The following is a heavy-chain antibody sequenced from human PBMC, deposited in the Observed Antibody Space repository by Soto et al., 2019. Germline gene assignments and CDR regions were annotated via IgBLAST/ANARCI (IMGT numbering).Heavy chain of an antibody. CDR1: GFTFSSYA. D-gene: IGHD3-10*01. Sequence: EVQLLESGGGLVQPGGSLRLSCAASGFTFSSYAMNWVRQAPGKGLEWVSAISGSGGRTYYEDSVKGRFTISRDNSKNKLYLQMNSLRAEDTAVYYCAKGAVVRGVYDLDYWGQGTLVTVSS. V-gene: IGHV3-23*01. J-gene: IGHJ4*02. CDR3: AKGAVVRGVYDLDY. CDR2: ISGSGGRT.